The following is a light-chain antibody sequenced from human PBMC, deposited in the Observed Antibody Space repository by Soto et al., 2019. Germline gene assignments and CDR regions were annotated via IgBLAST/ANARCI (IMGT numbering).Light chain of an antibody. V-gene: IGKV1-5*03. CDR2: KAS. CDR1: QSISNW. J-gene: IGKJ2*01. Sequence: DIQMTQSPSTLSASVGDRITITCRASQSISNWLAWYQQKPGKAPKLLIYKASSLESGVPSRFSGSGSGTEFTLTISSLQPDDFATYYCQQFNSYSGYTFGQGTKLEIK. CDR3: QQFNSYSGYT.